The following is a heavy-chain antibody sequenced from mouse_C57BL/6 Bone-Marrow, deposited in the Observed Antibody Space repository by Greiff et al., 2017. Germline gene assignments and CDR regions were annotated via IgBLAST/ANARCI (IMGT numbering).Heavy chain of an antibody. CDR1: GYTFTSYT. CDR2: INPSSGYT. Sequence: LQLKQSGAELSRPGASVKMSCKASGYTFTSYTMHWVQQRPGPGLEWIGYINPSSGYTTYNQKFKDKATLTADKSSSTAYMQLSSLTSEDSAVYYCARSGTVYWGQGTTLTVSS. D-gene: IGHD3-1*01. V-gene: IGHV1-4*01. CDR3: ARSGTVY. J-gene: IGHJ2*01.